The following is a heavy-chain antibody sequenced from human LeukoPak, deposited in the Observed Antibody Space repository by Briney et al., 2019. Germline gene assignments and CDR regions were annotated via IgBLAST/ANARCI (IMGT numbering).Heavy chain of an antibody. Sequence: GGSLRLSCAASGFTFSSYWMSWVRQAPGKGLEWVGRIKSKTDGGTADYAAPVKGRFTISRDDSKNTLYLQMNSLKTEDTAVYYCTKYYYDSSGYLYYFDYWGQGTLVTVSS. D-gene: IGHD3-22*01. V-gene: IGHV3-15*01. CDR1: GFTFSSYW. CDR3: TKYYYDSSGYLYYFDY. J-gene: IGHJ4*02. CDR2: IKSKTDGGTA.